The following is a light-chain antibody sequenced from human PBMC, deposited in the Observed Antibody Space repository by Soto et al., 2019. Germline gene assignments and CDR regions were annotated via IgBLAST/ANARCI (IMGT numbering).Light chain of an antibody. CDR1: SGHSTYA. Sequence: QPVLTQSPSASASLGASVKLTCTLTSGHSTYAIAWHQQQPEKGPRYLMKVNSDGSHSKGDGIPDRFSGSSSGAERYLTISSLRSEEWADYSCQAWFTAPPCLFGGGTKPTVL. V-gene: IGLV4-69*01. CDR3: QAWFTAPPCL. CDR2: VNSDGSH. J-gene: IGLJ3*02.